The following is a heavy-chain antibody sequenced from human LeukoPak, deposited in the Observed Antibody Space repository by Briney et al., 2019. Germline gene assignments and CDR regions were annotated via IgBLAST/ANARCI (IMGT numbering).Heavy chain of an antibody. Sequence: GGSLRLSCAASGFTFSSYAMSWVRQAPGKGLEWVSAISGSGGSTYYADSVKGRLTISRDNSKNTLYLQMNSLRAEDTAVYYCAKADGRSGWYSSWFDPWGQGTLVTVSS. CDR1: GFTFSSYA. D-gene: IGHD6-19*01. CDR2: ISGSGGST. V-gene: IGHV3-23*01. J-gene: IGHJ5*02. CDR3: AKADGRSGWYSSWFDP.